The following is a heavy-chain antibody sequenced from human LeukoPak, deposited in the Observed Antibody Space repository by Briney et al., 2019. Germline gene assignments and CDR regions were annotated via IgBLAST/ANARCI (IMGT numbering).Heavy chain of an antibody. Sequence: GASVKVTCKASGGTFSSYAISWVRQAPGQGLEWMGGIIPISGTANYAQKFQGRVTITADESTSTAYMELSSLRSEDTAVYYCARVGNYYDSSGYYKFFDYWGQGTLVTVSS. V-gene: IGHV1-69*13. D-gene: IGHD3-22*01. CDR2: IIPISGTA. J-gene: IGHJ4*02. CDR3: ARVGNYYDSSGYYKFFDY. CDR1: GGTFSSYA.